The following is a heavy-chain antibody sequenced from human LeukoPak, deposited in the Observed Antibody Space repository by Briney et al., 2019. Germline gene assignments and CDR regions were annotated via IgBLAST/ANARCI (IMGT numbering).Heavy chain of an antibody. CDR1: VGSFSGNY. CDR2: INHSGST. J-gene: IGHJ4*02. D-gene: IGHD6-19*01. CDR3: ARGRRRSSGWSFDY. V-gene: IGHV4-34*01. Sequence: PSETLSLTCAVYVGSFSGNYWSWIRPPPGTGLEWIGEINHSGSTNYNPSLKSRVTISGDTYKNQSSLNLSSVTAADTAVYYCARGRRRSSGWSFDYWGQGTLVTVSS.